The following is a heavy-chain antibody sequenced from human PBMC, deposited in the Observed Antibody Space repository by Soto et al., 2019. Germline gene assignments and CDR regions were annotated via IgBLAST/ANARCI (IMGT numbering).Heavy chain of an antibody. Sequence: SVKVSCKASGGTFSSYAISWVRQAPGQGLEWMGGIIPIFGTANYAQKFQGRVTITADESTSTAYMELNSLRLEDTAVYFCAKEMYPRTVLDSSSPWGDYWGQGTLVTVSS. CDR3: AKEMYPRTVLDSSSPWGDY. CDR1: GGTFSSYA. CDR2: IIPIFGTA. V-gene: IGHV1-69*13. D-gene: IGHD6-6*01. J-gene: IGHJ4*02.